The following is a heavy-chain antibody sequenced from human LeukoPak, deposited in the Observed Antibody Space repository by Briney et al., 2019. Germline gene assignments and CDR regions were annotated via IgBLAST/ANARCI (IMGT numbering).Heavy chain of an antibody. CDR1: GGSISSSNW. CDR3: ASEHYGSGSYHLGY. V-gene: IGHV4-4*02. CDR2: IYHSGST. Sequence: PSETLSLTCAVSGGSISSSNWWSWVRQPPGKGLEWIGEIYHSGSTNYNPSLKSRVTISVDTSKNQFSLKLSSVTAADTAVYYCASEHYGSGSYHLGYWGQGALVTVSS. D-gene: IGHD3-10*01. J-gene: IGHJ4*02.